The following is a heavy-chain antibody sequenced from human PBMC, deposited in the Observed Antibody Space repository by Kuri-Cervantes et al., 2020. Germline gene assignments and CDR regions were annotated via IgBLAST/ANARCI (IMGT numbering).Heavy chain of an antibody. Sequence: GESLKISCAASGFTFSSYDMHWVRQATGKGLEWVSAIGTAGDTYYADSVKGRFTISRDNSKNTLYLQMNSLRAEDTAVYYCAKVRTTVVTPVFDYWGQGTLVTVSS. CDR1: GFTFSSYD. D-gene: IGHD4-23*01. V-gene: IGHV3-13*01. J-gene: IGHJ4*02. CDR2: IGTAGDT. CDR3: AKVRTTVVTPVFDY.